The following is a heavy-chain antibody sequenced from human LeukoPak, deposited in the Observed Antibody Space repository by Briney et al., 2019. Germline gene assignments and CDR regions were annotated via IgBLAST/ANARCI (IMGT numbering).Heavy chain of an antibody. CDR3: TKELRMVGFTKGFDY. J-gene: IGHJ4*02. Sequence: GESLRLSCEASVFTFSNHAMTWVRQAPGKGLEWVSTIIGSGGTTFYADSVKGRFTISRDNSKNSLYLQMNSLRAEDTAVYYCTKELRMVGFTKGFDYWGQGILVTVSS. CDR2: IIGSGGTT. D-gene: IGHD1-26*01. CDR1: VFTFSNHA. V-gene: IGHV3-23*01.